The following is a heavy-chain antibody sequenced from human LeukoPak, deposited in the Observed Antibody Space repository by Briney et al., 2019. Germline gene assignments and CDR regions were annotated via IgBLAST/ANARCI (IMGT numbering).Heavy chain of an antibody. CDR3: SRSQFDY. Sequence: GGSLRLSCQSSGFPFISYWMLWVRQARGKGLVWVSRISGDGTITTYADFVKGRFTISRDNTKNILYLQMNSLKVEDTAIYYCSRSQFDYWGQGVLVTVSS. J-gene: IGHJ4*02. CDR2: ISGDGTIT. CDR1: GFPFISYW. V-gene: IGHV3-74*03.